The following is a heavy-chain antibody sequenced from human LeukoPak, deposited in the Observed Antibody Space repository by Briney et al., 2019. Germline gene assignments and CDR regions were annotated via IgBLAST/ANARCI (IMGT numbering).Heavy chain of an antibody. CDR1: GGSISSSSYY. CDR2: IYYSGST. D-gene: IGHD2-2*01. Sequence: PSETLSLTCTVSGGSISSSSYYWGWIRQPPGKGLEWIGSIYYSGSTYYDPSLKSRVTISVDTSKNQFSLKLSSVTAADTAVYYCAGGYCSSTSGYAGDYWGQGTLVTVSS. J-gene: IGHJ4*02. CDR3: AGGYCSSTSGYAGDY. V-gene: IGHV4-39*01.